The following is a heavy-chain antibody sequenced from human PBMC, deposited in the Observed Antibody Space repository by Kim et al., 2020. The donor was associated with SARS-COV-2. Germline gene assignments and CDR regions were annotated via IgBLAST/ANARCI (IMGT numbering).Heavy chain of an antibody. V-gene: IGHV5-10-1*01. D-gene: IGHD4-17*01. CDR1: GYSFTSYW. CDR2: IDPSDSYT. CDR3: AADYGGNEDY. J-gene: IGHJ4*02. Sequence: GESLKISCKGSGYSFTSYWISWVRQMPGKGLEWMGRIDPSDSYTNYSPSFRGHVTISADKSISTAYLQWSSLKASDTAMYYCAADYGGNEDYWGQGTLVTVSS.